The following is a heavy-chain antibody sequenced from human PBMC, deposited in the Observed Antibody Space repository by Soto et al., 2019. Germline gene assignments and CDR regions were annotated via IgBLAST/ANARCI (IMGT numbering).Heavy chain of an antibody. J-gene: IGHJ1*01. CDR3: ARGRTVSSIGPLLV. Sequence: QIQLVQSCAEVQKPGASGKGSCKASGYNFFDYGVSWVRQAPGQGLEWMGWVSPKSGNTDYARKVQSRVTMNTDTSTRTAYMELRGMISDDTAVYYCARGRTVSSIGPLLVWGQGTLVSVSS. V-gene: IGHV1-18*01. D-gene: IGHD1-1*01. CDR1: GYNFFDYG. CDR2: VSPKSGNT.